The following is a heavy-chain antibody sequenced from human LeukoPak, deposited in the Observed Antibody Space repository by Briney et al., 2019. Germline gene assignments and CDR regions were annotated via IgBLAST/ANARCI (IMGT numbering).Heavy chain of an antibody. D-gene: IGHD3-22*01. J-gene: IGHJ4*02. Sequence: PGGSLRLSCAASGFTFGSYAMSWVRQAPGKGLEWVSAISGSGGSTYYADSVKGRFTISRDNSKNTLYLQMNSLRAEDTAVYYCTSVHDSSAYYHSGIDYWGQGTLVTVSS. CDR3: TSVHDSSAYYHSGIDY. CDR2: ISGSGGST. V-gene: IGHV3-23*01. CDR1: GFTFGSYA.